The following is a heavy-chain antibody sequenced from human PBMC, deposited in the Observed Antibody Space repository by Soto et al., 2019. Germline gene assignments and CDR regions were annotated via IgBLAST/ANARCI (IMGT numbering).Heavy chain of an antibody. CDR1: GYSFTSYW. D-gene: IGHD2-15*01. Sequence: GESLKISCKGSGYSFTSYWIGWVRQMPGKGLEWMGIIYPGDSDTRYSPSFQGQVTISADKSISTAYLQWSSLKASDTAMYYCALRVAASCTRYYYDGIDVRAQGTTVPVSS. V-gene: IGHV5-51*01. J-gene: IGHJ6*02. CDR3: ALRVAASCTRYYYDGIDV. CDR2: IYPGDSDT.